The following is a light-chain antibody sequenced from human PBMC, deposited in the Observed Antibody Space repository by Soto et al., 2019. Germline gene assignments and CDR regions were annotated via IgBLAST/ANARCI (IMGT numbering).Light chain of an antibody. J-gene: IGKJ2*01. CDR1: QSPLYSDGNTY. CDR2: QVS. V-gene: IGKV2-30*01. CDR3: TQATHWPYT. Sequence: DVVMTQSPLSLPVTLGQPASISCSSTQSPLYSDGNTYLNWFQQRPAQSPRRLIYQVSNRDSGVPDRLSGSGSGTDFTLKISRVEAEDVVVYYCTQATHWPYTFGQGTKLEIK.